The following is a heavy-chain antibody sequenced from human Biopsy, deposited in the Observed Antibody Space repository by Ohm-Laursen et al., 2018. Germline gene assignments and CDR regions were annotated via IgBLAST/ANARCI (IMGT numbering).Heavy chain of an antibody. CDR1: GYTFTNYY. J-gene: IGHJ4*02. CDR3: AADSGSGSHFRFDY. D-gene: IGHD3-10*01. CDR2: INPSGSDA. V-gene: IGHV1-46*01. Sequence: ASVKVSCKASGYTFTNYYMHWVRQAPGQGLERMGIINPSGSDATYAQKFQGRVTMTRDTSTSTAYMDLSSLRSEDTAVYYCAADSGSGSHFRFDYWGQGALVSVSS.